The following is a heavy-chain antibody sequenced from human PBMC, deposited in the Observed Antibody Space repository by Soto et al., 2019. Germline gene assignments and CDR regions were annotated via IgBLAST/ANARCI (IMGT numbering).Heavy chain of an antibody. D-gene: IGHD2-15*01. CDR2: IIPIFGTA. CDR1: GGLFTRYD. Sequence: QVQLVQSGAEVKKPGSSVKVSCTAYGGLFTRYDIRWVRQAPGQGLEWMGAIIPIFGTANYAQKFQGRVTITADASTSTAYMELISLRSEDMAIYYCAINEGRDVSNFYYCGQGTLVTVAS. J-gene: IGHJ4*02. V-gene: IGHV1-69*01. CDR3: AINEGRDVSNFYY.